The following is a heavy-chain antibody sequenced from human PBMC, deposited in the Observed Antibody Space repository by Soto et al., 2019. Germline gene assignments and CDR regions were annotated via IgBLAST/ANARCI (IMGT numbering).Heavy chain of an antibody. Sequence: GGSLRLSCAASGFTFSNAWMSWVRQAPGKGLEWVGRIKSKTDGGTTDYAAPVKGRFTISRDDSKNTLYLQMNSLKTEDTAVYYCTTGDSSGADAFDIWGQGTMVTVSS. CDR2: IKSKTDGGTT. CDR3: TTGDSSGADAFDI. D-gene: IGHD3-22*01. CDR1: GFTFSNAW. J-gene: IGHJ3*02. V-gene: IGHV3-15*01.